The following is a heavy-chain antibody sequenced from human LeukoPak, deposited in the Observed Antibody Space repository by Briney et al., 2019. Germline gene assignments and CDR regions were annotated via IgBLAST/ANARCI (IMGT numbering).Heavy chain of an antibody. CDR2: ISSSSSYI. CDR1: GLTFISYS. D-gene: IGHD3-10*01. Sequence: RGSLRLSCATSGLTFISYSMNSVRQAPGKGLEWVSSISSSSSYINYADSVKGRFTISRDNAKNSLYLQMNSLRAEDTAVYYCARDRGMVRGVYYYGMDVWGQGTTVTVSS. V-gene: IGHV3-21*01. CDR3: ARDRGMVRGVYYYGMDV. J-gene: IGHJ6*02.